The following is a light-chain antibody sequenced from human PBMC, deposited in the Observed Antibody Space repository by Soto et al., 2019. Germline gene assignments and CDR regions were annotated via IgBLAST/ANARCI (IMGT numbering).Light chain of an antibody. CDR1: QSVSSN. J-gene: IGKJ4*01. CDR2: GAS. CDR3: QQYNSWPLT. V-gene: IGKV3-15*01. Sequence: EIVMPQSPATLSVSPGARATLSCRASQSVSSNLAWYQQKPGQAPSLLIYGASTRASGIPARFSGSGSGTELTITISSLQSEDCAVYYCQQYNSWPLTFGGGTKVDIK.